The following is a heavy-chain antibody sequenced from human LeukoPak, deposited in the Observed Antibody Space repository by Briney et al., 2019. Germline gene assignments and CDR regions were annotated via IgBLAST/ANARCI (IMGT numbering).Heavy chain of an antibody. CDR2: IYYSGST. CDR1: RGSISSSSYY. V-gene: IGHV4-39*07. D-gene: IGHD2-15*01. J-gene: IGHJ4*02. Sequence: PSETLSLTCSVSRGSISSSSYYWGWIRQPPGKGLDWIGSIYYSGSTYYKPSLKSRVTISVDTSKNQFSLKLSSVTAADTAVYYCARGKLLPPDYWGQGTLVTVSS. CDR3: ARGKLLPPDY.